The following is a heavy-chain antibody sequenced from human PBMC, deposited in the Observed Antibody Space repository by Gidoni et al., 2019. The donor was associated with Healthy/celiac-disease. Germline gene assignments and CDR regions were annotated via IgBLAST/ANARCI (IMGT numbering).Heavy chain of an antibody. Sequence: QVQLVESGGGVVQPGRSLRPSCAASGFPFSGYAMHWVRQAPGKGLEWVAVISYDGSNKYYADSVKGRFTISRDNSKNTLYLQMNSLRAEDTAVYYCARTAFPRDVDTAMVDYWGQGTLVTVSS. D-gene: IGHD5-18*01. CDR3: ARTAFPRDVDTAMVDY. J-gene: IGHJ4*02. CDR2: ISYDGSNK. CDR1: GFPFSGYA. V-gene: IGHV3-30-3*01.